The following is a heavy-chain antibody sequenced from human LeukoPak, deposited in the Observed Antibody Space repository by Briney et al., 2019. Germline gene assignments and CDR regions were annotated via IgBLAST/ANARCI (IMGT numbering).Heavy chain of an antibody. V-gene: IGHV4-39*01. CDR3: ARLSAYYGMDV. Sequence: PSETRSLTCTVSGGSISSSTYYWGWIRQPPGKGLEWIGSIYYSGSTYYNPSLKSRVTISVDTSKNQFSLKLNSVTAADTAVYYCARLSAYYGMDVWGQGTTVTVSS. CDR2: IYYSGST. CDR1: GGSISSSTYY. D-gene: IGHD1-26*01. J-gene: IGHJ6*02.